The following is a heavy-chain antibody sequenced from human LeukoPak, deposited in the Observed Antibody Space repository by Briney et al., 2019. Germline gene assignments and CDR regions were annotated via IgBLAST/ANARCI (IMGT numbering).Heavy chain of an antibody. V-gene: IGHV1-2*04. D-gene: IGHD3-22*01. Sequence: ASVKVSCKTSGYTFTGYYMHWVRQAPGQGLEWMGRINPNSGGTNYAHKFQGWVTMARDTSISTAYMELSRLRSDDTAVYYCARGTHYYDSSGDWFDPWGQGTLVTVSS. CDR3: ARGTHYYDSSGDWFDP. CDR2: INPNSGGT. CDR1: GYTFTGYY. J-gene: IGHJ5*02.